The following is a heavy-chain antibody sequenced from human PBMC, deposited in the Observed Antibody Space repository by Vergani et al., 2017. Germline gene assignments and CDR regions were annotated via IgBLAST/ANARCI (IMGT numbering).Heavy chain of an antibody. Sequence: QVQLQESGPGLVKPSGTLSLTCAVSGGSISSSNWWSWVRQPPGKGLEWIGEIYHSGSTNYNPSLKSRVTISVDKSKNQFSLKLSSVTAADTAVYYCAREAKGSGRGYSGYDSSHWGQGTLVTVSS. CDR2: IYHSGST. CDR1: GGSISSSNW. D-gene: IGHD5-12*01. CDR3: AREAKGSGRGYSGYDSSH. J-gene: IGHJ4*02. V-gene: IGHV4-4*02.